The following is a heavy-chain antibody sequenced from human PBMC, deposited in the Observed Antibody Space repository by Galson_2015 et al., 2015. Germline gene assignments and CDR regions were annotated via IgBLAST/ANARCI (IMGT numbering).Heavy chain of an antibody. CDR2: INWNGGST. J-gene: IGHJ6*03. CDR3: ARVGYSYGPRSYYYYMDV. V-gene: IGHV3-20*04. CDR1: GFTFDDYG. Sequence: SLRLSCAASGFTFDDYGMSWVRHAPGKGLEWVSGINWNGGSTGYADSVKGRFTISRDNAKNSLYLQMNSLRAEDTALYYCARVGYSYGPRSYYYYMDVWGKGTTVTVSS. D-gene: IGHD5-18*01.